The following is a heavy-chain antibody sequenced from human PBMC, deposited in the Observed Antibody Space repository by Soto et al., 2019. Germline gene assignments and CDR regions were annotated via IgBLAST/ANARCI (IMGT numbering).Heavy chain of an antibody. D-gene: IGHD2-15*01. V-gene: IGHV2-26*01. CDR3: ARVVEGYGIVYGDYNWFDT. CDR1: GLSLTNARVG. CDR2: IFSNDEK. Sequence: QVTLRESGPVLVKPTETLTLTCTVSGLSLTNARVGVSWIRRPPGKALEWLAHIFSNDEKSYSTSLKSRLTISKDTATSQVVLIVTDMDPVDTGTYYCARVVEGYGIVYGDYNWFDTWGQGTPVTFSS. J-gene: IGHJ5*02.